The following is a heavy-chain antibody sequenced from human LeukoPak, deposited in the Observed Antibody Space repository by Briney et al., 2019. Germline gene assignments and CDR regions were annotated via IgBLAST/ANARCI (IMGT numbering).Heavy chain of an antibody. CDR2: ISGSGGST. CDR3: AKLPSLELRPVGYFDY. V-gene: IGHV3-23*01. J-gene: IGHJ4*02. CDR1: GFTFSSYA. D-gene: IGHD1-7*01. Sequence: GGSLRLSCAASGFTFSSYAMSWVRQAPGKGLEGVSAISGSGGSTYYADSVKGRFTTSRDNSKNTLYLQMNSLRAEDTAVYYCAKLPSLELRPVGYFDYWGQGTLVTVSS.